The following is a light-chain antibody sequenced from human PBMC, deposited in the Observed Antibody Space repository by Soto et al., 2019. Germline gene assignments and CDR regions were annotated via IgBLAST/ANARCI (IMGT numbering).Light chain of an antibody. Sequence: EIAMTQSPATLSVSPGERATLSCRASQSVSSELAWYQRKPGQAPRLLIYGASTRATGFPARFSGSGSGTEFTLTISSLQSEDFAIYYCQQYNNWPWTFGQGTKVDIK. CDR3: QQYNNWPWT. J-gene: IGKJ1*01. V-gene: IGKV3-15*01. CDR1: QSVSSE. CDR2: GAS.